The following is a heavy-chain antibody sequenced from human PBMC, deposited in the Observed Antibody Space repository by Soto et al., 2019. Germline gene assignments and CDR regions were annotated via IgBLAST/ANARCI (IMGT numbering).Heavy chain of an antibody. CDR2: IYWDDDK. V-gene: IGHV2-5*02. J-gene: IGHJ3*01. CDR3: AHRPCHFCPNGFDG. CDR1: GFSLTTSGVG. Sequence: QITLKESGPTLVKPTQTLTLTCTFSGFSLTTSGVGVGWIRQPPGKALEWLALIYWDDDKRYSPSLKSRLTITKDTSKGQVVLTITHIGPVGTAGYWWAHRPCHFCPNGFDGGGQGTMVTVSS.